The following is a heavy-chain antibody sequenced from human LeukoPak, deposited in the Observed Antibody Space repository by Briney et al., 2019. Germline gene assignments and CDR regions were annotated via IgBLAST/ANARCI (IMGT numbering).Heavy chain of an antibody. D-gene: IGHD1-7*01. Sequence: GRSLRLSCAASGFTFSSYGMPWVRQAPGKGLEWVAVIWYDGSNKYYADSVKGRFTISRDNSKKTLYLQMNSLRAEDTAVYYCARGNPLITWNYLTRDAFDIWGQGTMVTVSS. CDR3: ARGNPLITWNYLTRDAFDI. CDR1: GFTFSSYG. CDR2: IWYDGSNK. J-gene: IGHJ3*02. V-gene: IGHV3-33*01.